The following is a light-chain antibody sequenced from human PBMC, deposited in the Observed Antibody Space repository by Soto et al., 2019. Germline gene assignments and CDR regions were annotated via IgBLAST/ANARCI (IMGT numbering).Light chain of an antibody. Sequence: DILMTQSPSTLSASVGDRVTITCRASQSISSYLNWYQQKPGKAPKLLIYKASTLKSGVPSRFSGSGSGTEFTLTISSLQPDDFATYYCQQYNSYWWTFGQGTKVDIK. CDR3: QQYNSYWWT. CDR2: KAS. V-gene: IGKV1-5*03. CDR1: QSISSY. J-gene: IGKJ1*01.